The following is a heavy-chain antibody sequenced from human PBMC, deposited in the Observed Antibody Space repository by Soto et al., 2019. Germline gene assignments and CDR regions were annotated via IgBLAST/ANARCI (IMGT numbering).Heavy chain of an antibody. CDR3: VKGHRALDN. CDR1: GFTFSDSY. CDR2: IRTKANSYTT. J-gene: IGHJ4*02. Sequence: EVQLVESGGGLVQPGGSLRLSCAASGFTFSDSYMDLVRQAPGKGLEWVGRIRTKANSYTTEYAASVKGRFTISRDASKNSLSLQMNSLKSEDTAVYYCVKGHRALDNLGQGTLVTVAS. V-gene: IGHV3-72*01.